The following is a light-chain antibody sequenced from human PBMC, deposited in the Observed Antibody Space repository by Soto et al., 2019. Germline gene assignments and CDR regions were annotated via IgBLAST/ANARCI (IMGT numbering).Light chain of an antibody. V-gene: IGLV4-69*01. Sequence: QPVLTQSPSASASLGASVKLTCTLSSGHSSYAIAWHQQQPEKGPRYFMKLNGDGSHSKGDGIPDRFSGSSSGAERYLTISSLQSEDEADYYCQTWGTGIQVFGTGTKLTVL. CDR2: LNGDGSH. J-gene: IGLJ1*01. CDR3: QTWGTGIQV. CDR1: SGHSSYA.